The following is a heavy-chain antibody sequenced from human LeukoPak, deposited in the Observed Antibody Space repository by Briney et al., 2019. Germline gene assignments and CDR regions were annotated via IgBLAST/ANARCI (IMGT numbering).Heavy chain of an antibody. CDR1: GGSISSGGYS. V-gene: IGHV4-30-2*01. D-gene: IGHD3-22*01. Sequence: SETLSLTCAVSGGSISSGGYSWSWIRQPPGKGLEWIGYIYHSGSTYYNPSLKSRVTISVDRSKNQFSLKLSSVTAADTAVYYCARGRGSGCYRLWFDPWGQGTLVTVSS. CDR2: IYHSGST. J-gene: IGHJ5*02. CDR3: ARGRGSGCYRLWFDP.